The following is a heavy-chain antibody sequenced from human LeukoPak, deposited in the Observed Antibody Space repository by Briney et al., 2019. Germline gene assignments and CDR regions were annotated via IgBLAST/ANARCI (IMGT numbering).Heavy chain of an antibody. CDR3: ARGGTGNTAMAEDYFDY. J-gene: IGHJ4*02. D-gene: IGHD5-18*01. V-gene: IGHV5-51*01. CDR1: GYRFTSYW. CDR2: IYPGDSDT. Sequence: GESLKISCKGSGYRFTSYWIGWVRQMPGKSLEWMGIIYPGDSDTRYSPSFQGQVTISADKSISPAYLQWSSLKASDTAMYYCARGGTGNTAMAEDYFDYWGQGTLVTVSS.